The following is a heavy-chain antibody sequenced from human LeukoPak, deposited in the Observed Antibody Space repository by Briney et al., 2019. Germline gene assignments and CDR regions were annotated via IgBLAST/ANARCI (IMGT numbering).Heavy chain of an antibody. J-gene: IGHJ3*02. Sequence: GGSLGLSCVASGFSFNYDWMSWVRQAPGKGLEWVGRIKSKTDGGTADYVAPVKGRFTLSRDDSKNTLYLQMNSLKTEDTGVYYCTRERYCSSTTCPSAFEIWGQGTMVTVSS. V-gene: IGHV3-15*01. D-gene: IGHD2-2*01. CDR2: IKSKTDGGTA. CDR1: GFSFNYDW. CDR3: TRERYCSSTTCPSAFEI.